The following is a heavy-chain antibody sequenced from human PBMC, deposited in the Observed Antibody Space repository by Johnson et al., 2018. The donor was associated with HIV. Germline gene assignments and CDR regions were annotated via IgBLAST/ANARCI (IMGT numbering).Heavy chain of an antibody. CDR2: ISYDGSKK. D-gene: IGHD6-13*01. CDR1: GFTFSSYA. V-gene: IGHV3-30-3*01. Sequence: QEQLVESGGGVVQPGRSLRLSCAASGFTFSSYAVQWVRQAPDKGLEWVAVISYDGSKKYYADSVRGRFTISRDNSKNTVYLQMNSLRAEDTAVYYCARAGWRQLVEDAFDIWGQGTMVTVSS. J-gene: IGHJ3*02. CDR3: ARAGWRQLVEDAFDI.